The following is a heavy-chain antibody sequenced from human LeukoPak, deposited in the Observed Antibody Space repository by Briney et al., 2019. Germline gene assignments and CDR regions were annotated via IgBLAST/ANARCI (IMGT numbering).Heavy chain of an antibody. Sequence: SETLSLTCAVYGGSFSGYYWSWIRQPPGKGLEWIGEINHSGSTTYNPSPKSRVTISVDTSKNQFSLKLSSVTAADTAVYYCARGRPYDYVWGSYRYAFDYWGQGTLVTVSS. V-gene: IGHV4-34*01. CDR1: GGSFSGYY. CDR2: INHSGST. J-gene: IGHJ4*02. CDR3: ARGRPYDYVWGSYRYAFDY. D-gene: IGHD3-16*02.